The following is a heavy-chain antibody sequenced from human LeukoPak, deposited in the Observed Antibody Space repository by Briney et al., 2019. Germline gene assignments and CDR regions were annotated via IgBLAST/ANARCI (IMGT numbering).Heavy chain of an antibody. J-gene: IGHJ4*02. CDR3: TTYLRYCSSTSCYWRGIRGDY. Sequence: GGSLRLSCAASGFTFSSYAMSWARQAPGKGLEWVGRIKSKTDGGTTDYAAPVKGRFTISRDDSKNTLYLQMNSLKTEDTAVYYCTTYLRYCSSTSCYWRGIRGDYWGQGTLVTVSS. D-gene: IGHD2-2*01. CDR2: IKSKTDGGTT. V-gene: IGHV3-15*01. CDR1: GFTFSSYA.